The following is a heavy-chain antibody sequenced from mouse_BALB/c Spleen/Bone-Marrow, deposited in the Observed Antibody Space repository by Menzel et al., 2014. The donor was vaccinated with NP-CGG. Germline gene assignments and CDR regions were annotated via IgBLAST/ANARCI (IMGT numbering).Heavy chain of an antibody. CDR3: SRLGYYGGFAH. J-gene: IGHJ3*01. D-gene: IGHD2-3*01. V-gene: IGHV4-1*02. CDR2: INPDSSTI. Sequence: EVQLVESGGGLVQPGGSLKLSCAASGFDFSSYWTSWVRQAPGKGLQWIGEINPDSSTINYTPSLKDKFIISRDNAKNTLYLQMSKVRSEDTGLYYCSRLGYYGGFAHWGQGTLVTVSA. CDR1: GFDFSSYW.